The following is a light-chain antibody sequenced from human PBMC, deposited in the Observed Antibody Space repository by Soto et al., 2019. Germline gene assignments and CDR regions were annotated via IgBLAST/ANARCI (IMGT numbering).Light chain of an antibody. CDR1: RSDRNTY. J-gene: IGKJ2*01. Sequence: EIVLTQSPGTLSLSPGERATLSCRTSRSDRNTYLAWYQQKPGQAPRLLIYGASSRATGIPDRFSGSGSGTDFTLTISRLEPEDFVVYYCQQYGASPPVYAFGQGTKLEIK. CDR2: GAS. CDR3: QQYGASPPVYA. V-gene: IGKV3-20*01.